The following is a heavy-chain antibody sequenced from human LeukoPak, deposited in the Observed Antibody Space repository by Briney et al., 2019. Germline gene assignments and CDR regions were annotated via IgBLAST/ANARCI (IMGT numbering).Heavy chain of an antibody. Sequence: GGSQRLSCAASGFTFSSYAMHWVRQAPGKGLEWVAVISYDGSNKYYADSVKGRFTISRDNSKNTLYLQMNSLRAEDTAVYYCAREDRGSSDYWGQGTLVTVSS. D-gene: IGHD1-26*01. J-gene: IGHJ4*02. CDR3: AREDRGSSDY. CDR1: GFTFSSYA. CDR2: ISYDGSNK. V-gene: IGHV3-30-3*01.